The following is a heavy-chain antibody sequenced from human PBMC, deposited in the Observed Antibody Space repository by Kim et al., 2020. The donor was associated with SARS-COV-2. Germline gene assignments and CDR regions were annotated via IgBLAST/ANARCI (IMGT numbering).Heavy chain of an antibody. CDR2: INPSGGRT. CDR3: ARDLGAAAQYYYGMDV. D-gene: IGHD6-13*01. V-gene: IGHV1-46*01. CDR1: GYTFSSYY. Sequence: ASVKVSCKASGYTFSSYYMHWVRQAPGQGLEWMGIINPSGGRTSYAQKFQGRVTMTRDTSTSTVYMELSSLRSEDTAVYYCARDLGAAAQYYYGMDVWGQATTVTVSS. J-gene: IGHJ6*02.